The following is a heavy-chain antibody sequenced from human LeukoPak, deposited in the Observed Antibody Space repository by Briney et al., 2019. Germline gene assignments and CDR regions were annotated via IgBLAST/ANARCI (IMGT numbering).Heavy chain of an antibody. J-gene: IGHJ3*02. V-gene: IGHV4-59*01. CDR2: IYYSGST. Sequence: PSETLSLTCTVSGGSISSYYWSWIRQPPGKGLEWIGYIYYSGSTNYNPSLKSRVTISVDTSKNQFSLKLSSVTAADTAVYYCARDAYGDYTSGAFDIWGQGTMVTVSS. CDR3: ARDAYGDYTSGAFDI. D-gene: IGHD4-17*01. CDR1: GGSISSYY.